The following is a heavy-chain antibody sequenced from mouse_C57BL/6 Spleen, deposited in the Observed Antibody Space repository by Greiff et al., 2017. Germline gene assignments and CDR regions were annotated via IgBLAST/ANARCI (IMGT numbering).Heavy chain of an antibody. CDR3: ATKSDGDASGAMDY. J-gene: IGHJ4*01. CDR1: GYSFTGYS. CDR2: INPSTGGT. Sequence: VQLMQSGPELVKPGASVKISCTASGYSFTGYSMTWVHQTPEKSLEWIGDINPSTGGTTYTQKFKAKSTFTVDKSSSTAYMQLKSMTSEYDAVYYCATKSDGDASGAMDYWGQGTSVTVSS. V-gene: IGHV1-42*01. D-gene: IGHD1-3*01.